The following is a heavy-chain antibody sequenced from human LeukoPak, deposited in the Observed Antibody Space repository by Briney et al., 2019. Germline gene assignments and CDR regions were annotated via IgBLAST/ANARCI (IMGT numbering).Heavy chain of an antibody. D-gene: IGHD6-19*01. CDR3: ARRGVVLHSSGWPYNWFDP. Sequence: ASVKVSCKASGYTFTSYDINWVRQATGQGLEWMGWMNPNSGNTGYAQKFQGRVTMTRNTSISTAYMELSSLRSEDTAVYYCARRGVVLHSSGWPYNWFDPWGQGTLVTVSS. CDR2: MNPNSGNT. J-gene: IGHJ5*02. CDR1: GYTFTSYD. V-gene: IGHV1-8*01.